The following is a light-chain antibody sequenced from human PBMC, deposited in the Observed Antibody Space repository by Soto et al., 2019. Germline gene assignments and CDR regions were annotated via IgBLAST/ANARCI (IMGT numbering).Light chain of an antibody. CDR2: QAS. J-gene: IGKJ1*01. Sequence: DIQMTQSPSTLSASVGDRVTIACRASQSIGSWLAWYQQKPGKAPKLLIYQASRLESGVPSRFSGSGSGTDFTLTISSLQSDDFATYYYQQYNSYSGTFGQGTMVEIK. CDR1: QSIGSW. V-gene: IGKV1-5*03. CDR3: QQYNSYSGT.